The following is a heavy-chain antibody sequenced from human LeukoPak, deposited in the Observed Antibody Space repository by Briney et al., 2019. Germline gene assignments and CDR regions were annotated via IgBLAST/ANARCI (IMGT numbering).Heavy chain of an antibody. D-gene: IGHD6-19*01. Sequence: GGSLRLSCAASGFTFSSYSMNWVRQAPGKGLEWVSSISSSSSYIYYADSVKGRFTISRDNAKNSLYLQMNSVRAEDTAVYYCARGGQWPTNWFDPWGQGTLVTVSS. V-gene: IGHV3-21*01. CDR3: ARGGQWPTNWFDP. CDR1: GFTFSSYS. CDR2: ISSSSSYI. J-gene: IGHJ5*02.